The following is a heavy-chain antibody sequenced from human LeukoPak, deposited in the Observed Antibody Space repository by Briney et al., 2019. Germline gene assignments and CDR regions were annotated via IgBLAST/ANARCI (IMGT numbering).Heavy chain of an antibody. Sequence: SETLSLTCAVSGGSISSYYWSWMRQPPGKGLEWGGYIYYSGSTNYNPSLKSRATISVDPSKNQFSLKLSSVTAADTAVYYCARGPDSALDYGDSSRWYFDYWGQGTLVTVSS. CDR3: ARGPDSALDYGDSSRWYFDY. CDR2: IYYSGST. D-gene: IGHD4-17*01. CDR1: GGSISSYY. J-gene: IGHJ4*02. V-gene: IGHV4-59*08.